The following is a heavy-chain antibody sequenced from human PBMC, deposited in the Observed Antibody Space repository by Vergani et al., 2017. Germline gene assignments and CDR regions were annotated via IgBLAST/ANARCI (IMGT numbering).Heavy chain of an antibody. CDR1: GFTFSSYA. V-gene: IGHV3-23*01. J-gene: IGHJ3*02. D-gene: IGHD1-26*01. Sequence: EVQLLESGGGLVQPGGSLRLSCAASGFTFSSYAMSWVRQAPGKGLEWVSAISGSGGSTYYADSVKGRVTISRDNSKNTLYLQMNSLRAEDTAVYYCAKDQSGWEVIRDAFDIWSEGTMVAVSS. CDR2: ISGSGGST. CDR3: AKDQSGWEVIRDAFDI.